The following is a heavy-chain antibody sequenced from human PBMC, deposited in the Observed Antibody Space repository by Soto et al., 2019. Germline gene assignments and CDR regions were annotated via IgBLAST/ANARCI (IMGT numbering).Heavy chain of an antibody. CDR2: INPNSGGT. J-gene: IGHJ6*02. CDR1: GYTFTGYY. D-gene: IGHD3-10*01. CDR3: ARYYRDYYGMDV. V-gene: IGHV1-2*04. Sequence: ASVKVSCKASGYTFTGYYMHWVRQAPGQGLEWMGWINPNSGGTNYAQKFQGWVTMTRDTSISTAYMELSRLRSDDTAVYYCARYYRDYYGMDVWGQETTVTVSS.